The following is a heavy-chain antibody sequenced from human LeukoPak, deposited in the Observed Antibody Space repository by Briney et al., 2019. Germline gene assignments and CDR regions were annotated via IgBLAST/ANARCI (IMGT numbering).Heavy chain of an antibody. CDR2: ISGSGGST. V-gene: IGHV3-23*01. D-gene: IGHD1-14*01. CDR1: GFTFSTYA. J-gene: IGHJ4*02. Sequence: PGGSLRLSCAASGFTFSTYAMSWVRQAPGKGLEWVSAISGSGGSTFHADSVKGRFTISRDNSKNTVYLEMNDLRAEDTAVYYCAKGRTGSEDWGQGILVTVSS. CDR3: AKGRTGSED.